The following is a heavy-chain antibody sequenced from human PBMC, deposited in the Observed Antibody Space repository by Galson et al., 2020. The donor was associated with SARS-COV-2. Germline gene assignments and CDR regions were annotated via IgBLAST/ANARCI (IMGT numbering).Heavy chain of an antibody. V-gene: IGHV4-59*13. Sequence: SETLSLTCSVSGGSISTYHWSWIRQPPGKGLEWIGYIYYSGSTNYNYSLKSRVTITVDTAKNQLSLKVSSVTAADTAVYYCARSVAGTGICGFDYWGQGTLVTVSS. CDR1: GGSISTYH. D-gene: IGHD6-19*01. CDR2: IYYSGST. CDR3: ARSVAGTGICGFDY. J-gene: IGHJ4*02.